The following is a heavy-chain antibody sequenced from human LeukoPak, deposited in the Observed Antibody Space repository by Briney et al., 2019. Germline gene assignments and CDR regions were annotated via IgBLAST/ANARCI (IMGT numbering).Heavy chain of an antibody. CDR2: INHSGST. V-gene: IGHV4-34*01. CDR1: GGSFSGYY. J-gene: IGHJ5*02. CDR3: ARGRVRGVIMSWFDP. Sequence: PSETLSLTRAVYGGSFSGYYWSWIRQPPGKGLEWIGEINHSGSTNYNPSLKSRVTISVDTSKNQFSLKLGSVTAADTAVYYCARGRVRGVIMSWFDPWGQGTLVTVSS. D-gene: IGHD3-10*01.